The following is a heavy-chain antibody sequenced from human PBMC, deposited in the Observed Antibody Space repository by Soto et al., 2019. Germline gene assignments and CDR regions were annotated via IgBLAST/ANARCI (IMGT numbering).Heavy chain of an antibody. CDR1: GYPFTVYW. CDR3: EGGDPAYS. Sequence: GDTMKPSSNASGYPFTVYWIDWVRQMPGKGLEWMATIYPDGSATRYSPSFQGQVPISADKSISTAYLQWSSRKASVCAMCDCEGGDPAYSWGQGTQDTLAS. D-gene: IGHD3-16*01. CDR2: IYPDGSAT. J-gene: IGHJ4*02. V-gene: IGHV5-51*01.